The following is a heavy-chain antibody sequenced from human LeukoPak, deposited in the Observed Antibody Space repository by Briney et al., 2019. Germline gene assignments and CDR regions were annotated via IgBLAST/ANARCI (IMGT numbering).Heavy chain of an antibody. J-gene: IGHJ3*02. Sequence: SETLSLTCTVSGGSVSSGSYYWSWIRQPPGKGLEWIGYTYYSGSTNYNPSLKSRVTISVDTSKNQFSLKLCSVTAADTAVYYCARDSRWGHAFDIWGQGTMVTVSS. D-gene: IGHD4-23*01. CDR1: GGSVSSGSYY. CDR2: TYYSGST. V-gene: IGHV4-61*01. CDR3: ARDSRWGHAFDI.